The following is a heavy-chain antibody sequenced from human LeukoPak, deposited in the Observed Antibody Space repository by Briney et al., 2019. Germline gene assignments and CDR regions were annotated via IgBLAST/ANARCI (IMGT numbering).Heavy chain of an antibody. D-gene: IGHD5-12*01. CDR1: GFTFSSYS. CDR3: AKRGVVATIREGFDY. CDR2: ISGSGGST. J-gene: IGHJ4*02. Sequence: GGSLRLSCAASGFTFSSYSMNWVRQAPGKGLEWVSAISGSGGSTYYADSVEGRFTISRDNSKNTLYLQMNSLRAEDTAVYYCAKRGVVATIREGFDYWGQGTLVTVSS. V-gene: IGHV3-23*01.